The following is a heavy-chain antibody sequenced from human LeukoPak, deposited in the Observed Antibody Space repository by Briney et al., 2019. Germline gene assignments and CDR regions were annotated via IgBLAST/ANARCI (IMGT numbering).Heavy chain of an antibody. V-gene: IGHV3-23*01. CDR2: ISGSGGST. Sequence: PGGSLRLSCAASGFTFSSYAMSWVRQAPGKGLEWVSAISGSGGSTYYADSVRGRFTISRDNSKSTVYLQMNSLRTEDTAVYYCAGGVDYGDYRRSDPWGQGTLVTVSS. J-gene: IGHJ5*02. D-gene: IGHD4-17*01. CDR1: GFTFSSYA. CDR3: AGGVDYGDYRRSDP.